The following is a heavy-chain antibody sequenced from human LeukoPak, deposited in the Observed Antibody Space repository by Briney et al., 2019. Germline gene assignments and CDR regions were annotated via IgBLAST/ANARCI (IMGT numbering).Heavy chain of an antibody. CDR1: GYSITSGHY. CDR3: ARPRVEYERYFDY. V-gene: IGHV4-38-2*02. CDR2: IYHSGST. J-gene: IGHJ4*02. Sequence: SETLSLTCTVSGYSITSGHYWGWIRQPPGKGLEWIGSIYHSGSTFYNPSLKSRVTISVDPSKNQYSLKLSSVTAADTAVYYCARPRVEYERYFDYWGQGTLVTVSS. D-gene: IGHD2-8*02.